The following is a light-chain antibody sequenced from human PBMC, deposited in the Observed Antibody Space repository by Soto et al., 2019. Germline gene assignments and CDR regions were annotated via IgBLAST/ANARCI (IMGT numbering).Light chain of an antibody. J-gene: IGKJ5*01. CDR1: QSVSSY. CDR2: DAS. Sequence: EIVLTQSPASLSLSPCERATLSCRASQSVSSYLLWYQQKPGQAPRLLIYDASNRATGIPARFSGSGSETDFTLTISSLEPEDFAVYYCQHRMNWPLTFGQGTRLEI. CDR3: QHRMNWPLT. V-gene: IGKV3-11*01.